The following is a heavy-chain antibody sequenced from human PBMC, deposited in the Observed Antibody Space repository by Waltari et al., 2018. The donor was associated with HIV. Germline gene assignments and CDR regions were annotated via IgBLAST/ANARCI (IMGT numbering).Heavy chain of an antibody. V-gene: IGHV3-21*02. CDR3: VGDRTSLTTGDFDS. Sequence: ELVESGGGLFKPGQSLRLSCNASGIAFDLFTMTWVRQAPGRGLEWVASISRGSSFSYYPDSFKGRISISRDNAKKSLFLQMNSLTADDTGLYFCVGDRTSLTTGDFDSWGQGVPVIVSS. J-gene: IGHJ4*02. CDR1: GIAFDLFT. D-gene: IGHD1-1*01. CDR2: ISRGSSFS.